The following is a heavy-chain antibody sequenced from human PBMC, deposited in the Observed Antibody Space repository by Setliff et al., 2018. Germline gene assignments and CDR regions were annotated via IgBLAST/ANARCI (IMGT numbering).Heavy chain of an antibody. J-gene: IGHJ4*02. D-gene: IGHD2-2*01. CDR1: GFSLSDHH. CDR3: TRTPCSSSRCLSQLDY. CDR2: FRDKASGYTT. V-gene: IGHV3-72*01. Sequence: GGSLRLSCAASGFSLSDHHVDWVRQAPGKGLEWVGRFRDKASGYTTEYAASVKGRFTISRDDSKNSRDLQMSSLKTEDTAVYYCTRTPCSSSRCLSQLDYWSQGALVTVSS.